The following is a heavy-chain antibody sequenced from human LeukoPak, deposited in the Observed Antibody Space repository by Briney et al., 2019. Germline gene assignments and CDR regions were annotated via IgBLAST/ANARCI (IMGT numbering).Heavy chain of an antibody. CDR1: GLTFSNYA. J-gene: IGHJ4*01. Sequence: GGSLRLSCAASGLTFSNYAMTWARQAPGKGLVWGSAISGSGGGTYYADSVQARFTISGDNSKDTLYLQMHSLSVEDTAIYYCAKDLIGYGRHFDSWGQGTLVTVS. V-gene: IGHV3-23*01. D-gene: IGHD5-18*01. CDR3: AKDLIGYGRHFDS. CDR2: ISGSGGGT.